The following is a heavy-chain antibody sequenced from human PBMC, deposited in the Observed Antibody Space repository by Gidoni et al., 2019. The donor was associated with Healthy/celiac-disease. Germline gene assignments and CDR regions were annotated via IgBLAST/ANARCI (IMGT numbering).Heavy chain of an antibody. CDR2: ISYDGSNK. CDR1: GFTFSSHG. CDR3: AKDFRIPRDRVEAYYYDSSGTGAPDY. V-gene: IGHV3-30*18. J-gene: IGHJ4*02. Sequence: QVQLVESGGGVVQPGRSLRLSCAASGFTFSSHGMHWVRQAPGKGLEWVAVISYDGSNKYYADSVQGRFTISRDNSKNTLYLQMNSLRAEDTAVYYCAKDFRIPRDRVEAYYYDSSGTGAPDYWGQGTLVTVSS. D-gene: IGHD3-22*01.